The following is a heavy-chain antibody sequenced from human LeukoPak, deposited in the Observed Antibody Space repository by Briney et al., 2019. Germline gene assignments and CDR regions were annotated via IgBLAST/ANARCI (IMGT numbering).Heavy chain of an antibody. J-gene: IGHJ5*02. V-gene: IGHV3-7*05. D-gene: IGHD6-13*01. CDR3: ARVVESSWPFNWFDL. CDR2: IREDGSKR. Sequence: GGSLRLSCAASGFTFSTYWMSWVRQAPGKGLEWVANIREDGSKRYYVDSVKGQFTISRDNAKNSLYLQINSLRADDTAVYYCARVVESSWPFNWFDLWGQGTLVTVSS. CDR1: GFTFSTYW.